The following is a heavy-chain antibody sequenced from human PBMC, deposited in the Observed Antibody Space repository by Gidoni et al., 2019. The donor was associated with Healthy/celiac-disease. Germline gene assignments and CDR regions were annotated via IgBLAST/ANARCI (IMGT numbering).Heavy chain of an antibody. CDR2: ISGSGSST. D-gene: IGHD6-13*01. CDR3: ARVSSSWAKYFQH. V-gene: IGHV3-23*01. J-gene: IGHJ1*01. Sequence: EVQLLESGGGWVQPGGSLRLSCAAAGFTFSSYAMSWVRQSPGKGLEWVSVISGSGSSTYYADSVKGRFTISRDNSKNTLYLQMNSLRAEDTAVYYCARVSSSWAKYFQHWGQGTLVTVSS. CDR1: GFTFSSYA.